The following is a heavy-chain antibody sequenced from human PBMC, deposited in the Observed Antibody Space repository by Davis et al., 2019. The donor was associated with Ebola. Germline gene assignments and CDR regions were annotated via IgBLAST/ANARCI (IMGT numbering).Heavy chain of an antibody. V-gene: IGHV4-34*01. CDR2: INHSGNT. J-gene: IGHJ6*02. CDR3: ARGRGYSSSWSFYYYGMDV. D-gene: IGHD6-13*01. CDR1: GGSFSGYY. Sequence: GSLRLSCAVYGGSFSGYYWSWIRQPPGEGLEWIGEINHSGNTNSNPSLKSRVTISVDTSKNQFSLKLSSVTAADTAVYYCARGRGYSSSWSFYYYGMDVWGQGTTVTVSS.